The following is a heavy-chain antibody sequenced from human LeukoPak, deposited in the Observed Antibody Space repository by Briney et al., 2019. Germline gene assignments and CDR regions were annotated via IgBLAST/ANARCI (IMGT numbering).Heavy chain of an antibody. J-gene: IGHJ5*02. CDR2: MNPNSGNT. V-gene: IGHV1-8*01. CDR3: ARGHTYYDFWSGYYRYNWFDP. CDR1: GYTFTSYD. D-gene: IGHD3-3*01. Sequence: ASVKLSCKASGYTFTSYDITWVRQATGQGLEWMGWMNPNSGNTGYAQKFQGRVAITRNTFISTAYMELSSLRSEDTAVYYCARGHTYYDFWSGYYRYNWFDPWGQGTLVTVSS.